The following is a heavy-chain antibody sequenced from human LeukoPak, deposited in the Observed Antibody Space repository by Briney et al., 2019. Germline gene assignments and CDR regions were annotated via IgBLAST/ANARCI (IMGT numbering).Heavy chain of an antibody. D-gene: IGHD4-17*01. Sequence: GGSLRLSCAASGFTVSSNYMSWVRQAPGKGLEWVSVIYSGGSTYYADSVKGRFTISRDNSKNTLVLQMNSLRSGDTAVYFCARDNRDWAFDYWGQGTLVTVSS. V-gene: IGHV3-66*02. CDR1: GFTVSSNY. CDR3: ARDNRDWAFDY. J-gene: IGHJ4*02. CDR2: IYSGGST.